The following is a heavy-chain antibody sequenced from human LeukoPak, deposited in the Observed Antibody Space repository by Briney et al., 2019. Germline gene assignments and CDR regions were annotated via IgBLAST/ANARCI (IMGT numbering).Heavy chain of an antibody. J-gene: IGHJ4*02. V-gene: IGHV4-59*01. Sequence: SETLSLTCTVSGGSITSYYWNWIRQPPGKGLEWIGYIHYSGSTDYNPSLKSRVTISVDTSKNQFSLNLRSVTAADTAVYYCARDKVPGDDWGQGTLVTVSS. CDR1: GGSITSYY. CDR2: IHYSGST. CDR3: ARDKVPGDD.